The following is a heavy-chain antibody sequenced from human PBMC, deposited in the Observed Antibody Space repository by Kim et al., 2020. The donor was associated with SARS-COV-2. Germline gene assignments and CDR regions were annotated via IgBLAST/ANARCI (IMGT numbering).Heavy chain of an antibody. Sequence: RRLTISRETSKNTLYLQMYSLRAEDTAVYYCARTYSGSYLDYFDYWGQGTLVTVSS. V-gene: IGHV3-30*01. CDR3: ARTYSGSYLDYFDY. D-gene: IGHD1-26*01. J-gene: IGHJ4*02.